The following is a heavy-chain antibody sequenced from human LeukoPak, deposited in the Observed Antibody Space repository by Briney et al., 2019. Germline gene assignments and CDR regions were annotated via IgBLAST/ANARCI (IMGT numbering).Heavy chain of an antibody. Sequence: SETLSLTCTISSGSISRYYWSWIRQPPGKGLEWIGEINHSGSTNYNPSLKSRVTISVDTSKNQFSLKLSSVTAADTAVYYCARHRSLARFWSGYSDAFDIWGQGTMVTVSS. CDR1: SGSISRYY. CDR2: INHSGST. D-gene: IGHD3-3*01. V-gene: IGHV4-34*01. J-gene: IGHJ3*02. CDR3: ARHRSLARFWSGYSDAFDI.